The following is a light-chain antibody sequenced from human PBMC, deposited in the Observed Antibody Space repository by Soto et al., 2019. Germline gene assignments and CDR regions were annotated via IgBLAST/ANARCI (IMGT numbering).Light chain of an antibody. V-gene: IGKV3-15*01. Sequence: EIVLTQSPGTLSLSPGERATLSCRASQSVPNSYLAWYQQKPGQAPRLFIFHASSRATGVPARCSASGSGTEFTLTISSLQSEDFAVYYCQQYNNWPPITFGQGTRLEFK. CDR3: QQYNNWPPIT. J-gene: IGKJ5*01. CDR2: HAS. CDR1: QSVPNSY.